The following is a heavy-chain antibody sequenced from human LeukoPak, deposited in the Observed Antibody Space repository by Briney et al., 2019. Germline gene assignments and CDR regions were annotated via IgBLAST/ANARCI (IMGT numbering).Heavy chain of an antibody. CDR1: GYTFSNYC. CDR2: ISGNNANT. V-gene: IGHV1-18*01. CDR3: ARGRFSSRNCDGYFDS. J-gene: IGHJ4*02. Sequence: ASVKVSCKASGYTFSNYCIHWVRQAPGQGLEWMGWISGNNANTNYAQKLQGRVTMTTDTTTATTYMELRSLRSDDTAVYYCARGRFSSRNCDGYFDSWGQGTLVTVSS. D-gene: IGHD6-13*01.